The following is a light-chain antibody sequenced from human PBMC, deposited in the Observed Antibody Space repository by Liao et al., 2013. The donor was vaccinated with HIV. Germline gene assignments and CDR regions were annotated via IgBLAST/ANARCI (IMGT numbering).Light chain of an antibody. CDR1: YLGDKY. Sequence: SSELTQPPSVSVSPGQTASITCSGNYLGDKYASWYQHKPGQAPVLVIFQDNKRPSGIPERFSGSNSGNTATLTISGTQPTDEADYYCQAWDRNTAIFGGGTKLTVL. J-gene: IGLJ2*01. V-gene: IGLV3-1*01. CDR3: QAWDRNTAI. CDR2: QDN.